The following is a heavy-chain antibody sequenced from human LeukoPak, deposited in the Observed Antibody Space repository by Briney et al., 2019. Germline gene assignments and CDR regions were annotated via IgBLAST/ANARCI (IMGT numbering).Heavy chain of an antibody. V-gene: IGHV4-59*01. CDR3: AALVLWFGGYYFDY. CDR1: GGSISSYY. J-gene: IGHJ4*02. D-gene: IGHD3-10*01. CDR2: IYYSGST. Sequence: SETLSLTCTVSGGSISSYYWSWIRQPPGKGLEWIGYIYYSGSTNYNPSLKSRVTISVDTSKNQFSLKLSSVTAADTAAYYCAALVLWFGGYYFDYWGQGTPVTVSS.